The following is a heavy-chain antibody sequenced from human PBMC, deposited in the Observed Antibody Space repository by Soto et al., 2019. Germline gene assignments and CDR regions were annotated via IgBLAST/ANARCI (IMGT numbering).Heavy chain of an antibody. CDR2: ISYDGSNK. CDR1: GFTFSSYA. J-gene: IGHJ4*02. CDR3: AKFPPSGWSFDY. D-gene: IGHD6-19*01. Sequence: LRLSCAASGFTFSSYAMHWVRQAPGKGLEWVAVISYDGSNKYYADSVKGRFTISRDNSKNTLYLQMNSLRAEDTAVYYCAKFPPSGWSFDYWGQGTLVTVSS. V-gene: IGHV3-30-3*02.